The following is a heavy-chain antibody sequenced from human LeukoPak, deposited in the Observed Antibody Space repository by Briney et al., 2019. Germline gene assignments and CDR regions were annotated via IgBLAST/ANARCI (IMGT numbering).Heavy chain of an antibody. D-gene: IGHD1-7*01. J-gene: IGHJ3*02. V-gene: IGHV1-2*02. CDR2: MNPNSGDT. CDR3: ARAIIGTTSAALDI. Sequence: GASVKVSCKASGYTFTDYYIHWVRQAPGQGLEWMGYMNPNSGDTNHAQNFQGRVTMTRDTSISTAYMELSRLRSDDTAVHYCARAIIGTTSAALDIWGQGTMVTVSS. CDR1: GYTFTDYY.